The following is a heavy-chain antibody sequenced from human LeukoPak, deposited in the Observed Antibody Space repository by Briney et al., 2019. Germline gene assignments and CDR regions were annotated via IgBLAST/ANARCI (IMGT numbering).Heavy chain of an antibody. CDR3: ARVSRHNFGSFDY. V-gene: IGHV3-53*01. CDR2: IYSGGST. Sequence: GGSLRLSCAASGFTVSSNYMSWVRQAPGKGLEWVSVIYSGGSTYYADSVKGRVTISRDNSKNTLYLQMNSLRAEDTAVYYCARVSRHNFGSFDYWGQGTLVTVSS. J-gene: IGHJ4*02. D-gene: IGHD1-1*01. CDR1: GFTVSSNY.